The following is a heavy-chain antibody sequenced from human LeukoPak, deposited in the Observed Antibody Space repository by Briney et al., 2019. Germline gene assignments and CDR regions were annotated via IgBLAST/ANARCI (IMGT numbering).Heavy chain of an antibody. CDR1: GYTFTSYA. D-gene: IGHD6-19*01. CDR3: ARAPYSSGDFDY. J-gene: IGHJ4*02. Sequence: GVSVKVSCKASGYTFTSYAMHWVRQAPGQRLEWMGWINAGNGNTKYSQKFQGRVTITRDTSASTAYMELSSLRSEDTAVYYCARAPYSSGDFDYWGQGTLVTVSS. V-gene: IGHV1-3*01. CDR2: INAGNGNT.